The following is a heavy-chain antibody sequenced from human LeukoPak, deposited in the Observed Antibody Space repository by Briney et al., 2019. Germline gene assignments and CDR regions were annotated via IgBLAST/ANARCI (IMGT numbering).Heavy chain of an antibody. D-gene: IGHD5-18*01. CDR2: IYSGGRT. CDR3: ATRGYSYGD. Sequence: PGGSLRLSCTASEFIVSRNYMSWVRQAPGKGLEWVSIIYSGGRTYYADSVMGRFTISRDNSKNTLYLQMNSLRAEDTAVYYCATRGYSYGDWGQGTLVTVSS. V-gene: IGHV3-66*01. J-gene: IGHJ4*02. CDR1: EFIVSRNY.